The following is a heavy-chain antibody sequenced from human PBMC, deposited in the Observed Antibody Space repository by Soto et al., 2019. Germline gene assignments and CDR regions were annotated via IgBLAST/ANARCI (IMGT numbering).Heavy chain of an antibody. CDR2: IDSDDGTT. J-gene: IGHJ4*02. CDR1: GFDFGDYY. D-gene: IGHD6-13*01. Sequence: LRLSCTASGFDFGDYYMSWIRQAPGTGLEWVSYIDSDDGTTYYTDSVKGRFTISRDNAKNSLYLQMNSLRVEDTALYYCVRPYYSSSWFPFDRWGQGTLVTVSS. CDR3: VRPYYSSSWFPFDR. V-gene: IGHV3-11*01.